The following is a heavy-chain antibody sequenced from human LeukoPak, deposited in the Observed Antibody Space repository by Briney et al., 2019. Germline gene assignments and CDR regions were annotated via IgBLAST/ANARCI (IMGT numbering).Heavy chain of an antibody. CDR1: GGSINSYY. CDR3: ARDRWFDP. J-gene: IGHJ5*02. Sequence: PSETLSLTCTVSGGSINSYYWSWIRQPPGKGLEWIGYINYSGTTNYNPSLKSRVTISVDTSKNQFSLKLTSVTAADTAVYYCARDRWFDPWGQGTLVTVSS. CDR2: INYSGTT. V-gene: IGHV4-59*01.